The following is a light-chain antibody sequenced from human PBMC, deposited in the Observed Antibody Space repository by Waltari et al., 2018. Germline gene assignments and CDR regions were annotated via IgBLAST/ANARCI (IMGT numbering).Light chain of an antibody. J-gene: IGLJ3*02. Sequence: QSVLPQPPSVSGAPRPGGTLSCFGSSSNIRPNSVNWYQQLPGKPPKLLIYYDDLLSSGVSDRFSGSKSGTAASLAIAGLQSEDEAHYYCAAWDASLSSWLFGGGTKLTVL. V-gene: IGLV1-36*01. CDR1: SSNIRPNS. CDR3: AAWDASLSSWL. CDR2: YDD.